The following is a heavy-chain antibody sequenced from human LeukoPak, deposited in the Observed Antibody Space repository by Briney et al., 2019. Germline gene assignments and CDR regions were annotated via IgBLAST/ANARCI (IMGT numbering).Heavy chain of an antibody. Sequence: SETLSLTCAVYGGSFSGYKWSWSRQPPGKGLEWIGEVNPSGGTTYNPSLNGRVTISLDTSKNQFSLTLSSVTAADTAMYYCATDRYSSIWYYWGQGTLVTVSS. CDR2: VNPSGGT. CDR3: ATDRYSSIWYY. V-gene: IGHV4-34*01. CDR1: GGSFSGYK. J-gene: IGHJ1*01. D-gene: IGHD6-13*01.